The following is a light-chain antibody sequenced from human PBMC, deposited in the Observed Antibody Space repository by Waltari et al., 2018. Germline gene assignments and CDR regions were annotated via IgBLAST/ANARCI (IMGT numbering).Light chain of an antibody. CDR1: QSLNTC. CDR2: KAS. J-gene: IGKJ1*01. V-gene: IGKV1-5*03. Sequence: DIQMTQSPSPLSASAGDRVTITCRSSQSLNTCLAWYQQKPGKAPKLLIYKASTLQSGGPSRFSGSGSGTEFTLTISSLQPDDSATYYCQQYNSHSRTFGQGTKVES. CDR3: QQYNSHSRT.